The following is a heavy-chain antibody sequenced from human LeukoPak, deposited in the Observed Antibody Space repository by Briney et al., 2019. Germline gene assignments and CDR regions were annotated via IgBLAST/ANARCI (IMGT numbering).Heavy chain of an antibody. V-gene: IGHV1-2*02. J-gene: IGHJ4*02. CDR2: INPNSGST. CDR3: ASQSSSSPDFDY. CDR1: GYTFTGYY. Sequence: ASVKVSCKASGYTFTGYYMHWVRQAPGQGLEWMGWINPNSGSTNYAQKFQGRVTMTRDTSISTAYMELSRLRSDDTAVYYCASQSSSSPDFDYWGQGTLVTVSS. D-gene: IGHD6-6*01.